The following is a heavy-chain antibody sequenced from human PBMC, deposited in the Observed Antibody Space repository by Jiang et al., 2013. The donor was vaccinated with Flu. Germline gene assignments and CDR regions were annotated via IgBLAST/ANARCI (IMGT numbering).Heavy chain of an antibody. J-gene: IGHJ2*01. CDR3: VCPTDLYYDL. D-gene: IGHD1-26*01. CDR2: IYYSGRT. V-gene: IGHV4-39*02. CDR1: GGSISTGSYY. Sequence: GSGLVKPSETLSLTCTVSGGSISTGSYYWGWIRQPPGKGLEWIGSIYYSGRTHYNPSLKSRVTVSVDTSKNHFSLKLSSVTAADTAVYYCVCPTDLYYDLWGPWHPGHCLL.